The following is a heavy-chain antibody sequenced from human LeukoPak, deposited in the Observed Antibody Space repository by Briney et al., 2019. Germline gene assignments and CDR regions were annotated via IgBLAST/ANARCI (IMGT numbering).Heavy chain of an antibody. CDR2: IYYSGST. V-gene: IGHV4-31*03. D-gene: IGHD5-18*01. Sequence: SETLSLTCTVSGGSISSGGYYWSWIRQHPGKGLEWIGYIYYSGSTYYNPSLKSRVTISVDTSKNQFSLKLSSVTAAATAVYYCARYRYSYGYYYFDYWGQGTLVTVSS. CDR1: GGSISSGGYY. CDR3: ARYRYSYGYYYFDY. J-gene: IGHJ4*02.